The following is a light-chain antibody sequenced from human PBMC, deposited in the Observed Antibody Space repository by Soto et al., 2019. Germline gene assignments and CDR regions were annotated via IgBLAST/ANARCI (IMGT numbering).Light chain of an antibody. J-gene: IGLJ1*01. CDR3: SSYTSSSTLYV. CDR1: SSDIGGYNY. V-gene: IGLV2-14*01. CDR2: EVS. Sequence: QSALTQPASVSGSPGQSITISCAGTSSDIGGYNYVSWYQQHPGKAPKVMIYEVSNRPSGVSNRFSGSKSGNTASPTISGLQAEDEADYYCSSYTSSSTLYVFGSGTKLTVL.